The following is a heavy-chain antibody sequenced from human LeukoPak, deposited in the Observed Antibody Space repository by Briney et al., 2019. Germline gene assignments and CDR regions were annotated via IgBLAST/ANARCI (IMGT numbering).Heavy chain of an antibody. Sequence: PSETLSLTCTVSGGSISSSSYYWGWLRQPPGKGLERIGSIYYSGSTYYNPSLKSRVTISVDTSKDQFSLKLSSVTAADTAVYYCARHRDIVVVANSFDYWGQGTLVTVSS. CDR2: IYYSGST. CDR3: ARHRDIVVVANSFDY. CDR1: GGSISSSSYY. V-gene: IGHV4-39*01. J-gene: IGHJ4*02. D-gene: IGHD3-22*01.